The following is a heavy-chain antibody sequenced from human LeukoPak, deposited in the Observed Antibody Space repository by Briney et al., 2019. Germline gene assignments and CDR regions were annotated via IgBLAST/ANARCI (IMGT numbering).Heavy chain of an antibody. Sequence: PSETLSLTCSVSGGSISTYYWTWIRQPPGKGLEWIGYIHHSGSTEYNPSLKSRVTTSVDTSKNHFSLKLSSVTAADTAKYYCARGRTGGATDAFDIWGQGTMVTVS. CDR3: ARGRTGGATDAFDI. CDR1: GGSISTYY. D-gene: IGHD1-14*01. J-gene: IGHJ3*02. CDR2: IHHSGST. V-gene: IGHV4-59*01.